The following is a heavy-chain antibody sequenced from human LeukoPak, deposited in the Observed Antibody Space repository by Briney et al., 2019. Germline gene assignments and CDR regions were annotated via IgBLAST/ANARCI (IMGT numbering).Heavy chain of an antibody. CDR1: GFTFSSYA. V-gene: IGHV3-30-3*01. CDR2: ISYDGSNK. J-gene: IGHJ4*02. CDR3: ARDQDSGYDFWSGPSY. Sequence: GRSLRLSCAASGFTFSSYAMHWVRQAPGKGLEWVAVISYDGSNKYYADSVKGRFTISRDNSKNTLYLQMNSLRAEDTAVYYCARDQDSGYDFWSGPSYWGQGTLVTVSS. D-gene: IGHD3-3*01.